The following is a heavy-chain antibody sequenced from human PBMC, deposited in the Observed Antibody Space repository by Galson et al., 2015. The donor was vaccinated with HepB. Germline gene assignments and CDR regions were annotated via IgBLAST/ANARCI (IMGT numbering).Heavy chain of an antibody. CDR2: IYYSGST. D-gene: IGHD3-3*01. Sequence: ETLSLTCTVSGGSISSSSYYWGWIRQPPGKGLEWIGSIYYSGSTYYNPSLKSRVTISVDTSKNQFSLKLSSVTAADTAVYYCASRLPLNYDFWSGYYLFDYWGQGTLVTVSS. CDR1: GGSISSSSYY. CDR3: ASRLPLNYDFWSGYYLFDY. J-gene: IGHJ4*02. V-gene: IGHV4-39*01.